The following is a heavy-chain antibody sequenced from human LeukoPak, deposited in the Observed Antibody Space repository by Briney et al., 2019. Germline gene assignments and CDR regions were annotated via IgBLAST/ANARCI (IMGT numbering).Heavy chain of an antibody. CDR2: LYYSGST. CDR3: ARLGIAAAKPQVFDY. D-gene: IGHD6-13*01. Sequence: SETLSLTCTVSGGSISSSSYYWGWIRQPPGKGLEWIGSLYYSGSTYYNPSLKSRVTISVDTSKNQFSLKLSSVTAADTAVYYCARLGIAAAKPQVFDYWGQGTLVTVSS. CDR1: GGSISSSSYY. J-gene: IGHJ4*02. V-gene: IGHV4-39*07.